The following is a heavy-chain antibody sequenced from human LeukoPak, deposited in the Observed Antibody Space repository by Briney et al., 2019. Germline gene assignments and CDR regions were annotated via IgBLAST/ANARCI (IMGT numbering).Heavy chain of an antibody. J-gene: IGHJ4*02. CDR2: INPSGGST. V-gene: IGHV1-46*01. Sequence: ASVKVSCKASGYTFISYYMHWVRQAPGQGLEWMGIINPSGGSTSYAQKFQGRVTMTRDTSTSTVNMELSGLRSEDTAVYYCARSTFSTYHFDYWGQGTLVTVSS. CDR1: GYTFISYY. CDR3: ARSTFSTYHFDY. D-gene: IGHD3-16*01.